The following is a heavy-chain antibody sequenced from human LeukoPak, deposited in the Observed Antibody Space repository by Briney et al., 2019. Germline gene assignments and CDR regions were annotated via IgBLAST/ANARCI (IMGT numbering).Heavy chain of an antibody. Sequence: GASVKVSCKASGGTFSGHGISWVRQAPGQGLEWMGGLIPIFGATNYTQRFQGRITITTDESTTTAYMELSGLTSEDTAVYLCAAGDPFNYYMDRWGKGTTVTVFS. D-gene: IGHD4-17*01. CDR2: LIPIFGAT. V-gene: IGHV1-69*05. CDR3: AAGDPFNYYMDR. J-gene: IGHJ6*03. CDR1: GGTFSGHG.